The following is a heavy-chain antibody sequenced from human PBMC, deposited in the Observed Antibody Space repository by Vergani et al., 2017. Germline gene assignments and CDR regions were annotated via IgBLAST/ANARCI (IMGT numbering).Heavy chain of an antibody. CDR1: GYTFTGYY. V-gene: IGHV1-69*01. J-gene: IGHJ4*02. CDR3: ARGWQADPLDY. Sequence: QVQLVQSGAEVKKPGASVKVSCKASGYTFTGYYMHWVRQAPGQGREWMGRINPIFGTANYAQKFQGRVTITADESTSTAYMELSSLRSEDTAVYYCARGWQADPLDYWGQGTLVTVSS. CDR2: INPIFGTA. D-gene: IGHD2-15*01.